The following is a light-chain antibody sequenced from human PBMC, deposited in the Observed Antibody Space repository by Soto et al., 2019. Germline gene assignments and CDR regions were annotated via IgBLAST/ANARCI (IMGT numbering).Light chain of an antibody. J-gene: IGKJ3*01. CDR1: QSVSSNN. V-gene: IGKV3-20*01. CDR2: GAS. Sequence: EIVLTQSPGTLSLSPGERATLSCRASQSVSSNNLAWYQQRPGQAPRVVIYGASTRATGIPERFSGSGSGTEFTLTISRLEPEDFAVYYCQQYGRSPLTFGPGTKVDIK. CDR3: QQYGRSPLT.